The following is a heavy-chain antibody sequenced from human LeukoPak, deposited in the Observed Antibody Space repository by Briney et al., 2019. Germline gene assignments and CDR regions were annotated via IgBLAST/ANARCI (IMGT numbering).Heavy chain of an antibody. CDR3: AKGSDYPDN. V-gene: IGHV3-30*18. CDR2: ISYDGSNK. Sequence: GRSLRLSCAASGFTFSSYGMHWVRQAPGKGLEWMAVISYDGSNKYYADSVKGRFTISRDNSKNTLYLQMNSLRAEDTCVYYCAKGSDYPDNWGQGTLVTVSS. CDR1: GFTFSSYG. J-gene: IGHJ4*02.